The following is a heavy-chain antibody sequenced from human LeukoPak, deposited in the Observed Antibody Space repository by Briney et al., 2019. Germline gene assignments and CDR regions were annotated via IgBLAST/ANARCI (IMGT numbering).Heavy chain of an antibody. CDR2: INHSGST. CDR1: GGSFSGYY. CDR3: ASYFPGY. Sequence: SETLSLTCAVYGGSFSGYYWSWIRQPPGNGLEWIGEINHSGSTNYNPSLKSRVTISVDTSKNQFSLKLSSVTAADTAVYYCASYFPGYWGQGTLVTVSS. D-gene: IGHD3-10*01. J-gene: IGHJ4*02. V-gene: IGHV4-34*01.